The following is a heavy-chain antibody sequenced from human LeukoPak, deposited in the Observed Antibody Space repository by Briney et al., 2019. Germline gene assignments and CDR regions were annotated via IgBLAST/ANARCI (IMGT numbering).Heavy chain of an antibody. CDR3: AHGGGSYGDV. Sequence: ASVKVSCKASGYTFTGYYMNWVRQAPGQGMEWMGRINPNSGGTNYAQKFQGRVTITRDTSVSTDYMELSSLRSDDTAVYYCAHGGGSYGDVWGQGTMVAVSS. CDR2: INPNSGGT. V-gene: IGHV1-2*06. J-gene: IGHJ3*01. CDR1: GYTFTGYY. D-gene: IGHD1-26*01.